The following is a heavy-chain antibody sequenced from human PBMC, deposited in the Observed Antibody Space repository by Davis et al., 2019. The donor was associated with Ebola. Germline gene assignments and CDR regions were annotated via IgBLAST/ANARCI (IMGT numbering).Heavy chain of an antibody. CDR3: ARAPPLYSSGWYLPY. D-gene: IGHD6-19*01. CDR1: GFSVSSNY. V-gene: IGHV3-66*01. J-gene: IGHJ4*02. Sequence: PSETLSLTCAVSGFSVSSNYMSWVRQAPGKGLEWVSVVYRSGDIYYADSVRGRFTISGDNSKNTLYLQMNSLRAEDTAVYYCARAPPLYSSGWYLPYWGQGTLVTVSS. CDR2: VYRSGDI.